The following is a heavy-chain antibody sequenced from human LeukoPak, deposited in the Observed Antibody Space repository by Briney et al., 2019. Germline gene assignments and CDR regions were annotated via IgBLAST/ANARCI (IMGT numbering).Heavy chain of an antibody. D-gene: IGHD3-10*01. CDR1: GFTFSRYI. V-gene: IGHV3-21*01. Sequence: GGSLRLSCAVSGFTFSRYIMNWVRQAPGKGLEWVSSISSTGSDIYYADSVKDRFTISRDNAKNSLYLQMDSLRADDTAVYYCARDRDYYYGMDVWGQGTTVTVSS. J-gene: IGHJ6*02. CDR3: ARDRDYYYGMDV. CDR2: ISSTGSDI.